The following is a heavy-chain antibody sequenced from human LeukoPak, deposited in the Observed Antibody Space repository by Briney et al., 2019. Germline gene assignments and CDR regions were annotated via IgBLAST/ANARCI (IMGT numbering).Heavy chain of an antibody. CDR1: GGSISSGNYY. Sequence: SETLSLTCTVSGGSISSGNYYWSWIRQPAGKGLEWIGRVYTSGSTKYKPSLKSRVTISLDTSKNQFSLKLSSVTAADTAVYYCARPQGRAFLWFGSGGAFDIWGQGTMVTVSS. CDR3: ARPQGRAFLWFGSGGAFDI. D-gene: IGHD3-10*01. J-gene: IGHJ3*02. CDR2: VYTSGST. V-gene: IGHV4-61*02.